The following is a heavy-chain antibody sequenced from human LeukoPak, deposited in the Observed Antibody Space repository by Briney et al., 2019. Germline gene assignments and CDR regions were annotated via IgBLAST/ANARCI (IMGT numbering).Heavy chain of an antibody. CDR2: INTNTGNP. D-gene: IGHD2-15*01. V-gene: IGHV7-4-1*02. Sequence: GASVKVSCKASGYTFTSYAMNWVRQAPGQGLEWMGWINTNTGNPTYAQGFTGRFVFSLDTSVSTACLQISSLKAEDTAVYYCASPFRCSGGSCYSSLGYWGQGTLVTVSS. CDR3: ASPFRCSGGSCYSSLGY. J-gene: IGHJ4*02. CDR1: GYTFTSYA.